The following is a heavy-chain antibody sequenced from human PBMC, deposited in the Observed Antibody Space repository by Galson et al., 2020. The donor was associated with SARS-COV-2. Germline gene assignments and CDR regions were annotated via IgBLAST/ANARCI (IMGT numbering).Heavy chain of an antibody. Sequence: SETLSLTCAVSGGSISSTNWWSWVRQSPGKGLEWIGEVHHSGTTNYNPSLKSRVSMSVDTSKNQFSLRLRSVTAADTAAYYCARDLRMYGMDVWGQGTTVTVSS. CDR1: GGSISSTNW. J-gene: IGHJ6*02. CDR3: ARDLRMYGMDV. V-gene: IGHV4-4*02. D-gene: IGHD2-15*01. CDR2: VHHSGTT.